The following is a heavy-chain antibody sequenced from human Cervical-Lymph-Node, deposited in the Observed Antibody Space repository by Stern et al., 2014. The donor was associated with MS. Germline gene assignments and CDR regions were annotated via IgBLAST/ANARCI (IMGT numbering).Heavy chain of an antibody. CDR1: GFPFEDYV. J-gene: IGHJ4*02. D-gene: IGHD2-2*02. CDR3: SKETYPYYFDY. CDR2: ISWNSGNI. V-gene: IGHV3-9*01. Sequence: VQLVQSGGGWVQPGTSLRLSCEASGFPFEDYVMHWVRQAPGKGLEWVSGISWNSGNIDYADSVKGRFTISRDNAKNSLYLQMNSLRVEDTAFYYCSKETYPYYFDYWGQGTLVTVSP.